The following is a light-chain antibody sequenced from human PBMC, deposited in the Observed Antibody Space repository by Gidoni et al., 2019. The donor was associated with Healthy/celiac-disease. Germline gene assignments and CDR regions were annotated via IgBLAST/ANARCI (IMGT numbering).Light chain of an antibody. V-gene: IGKV1-39*01. CDR3: QQSYSTPLT. CDR1: QSISSY. Sequence: DIQMTQAPSSRSASVGDRVTITCRASQSISSYLNWYQQKPGKAPKLLIYAASSLQSGVPSRFSGSGSGTDFTLTISSLQPEDFATYYCQQSYSTPLTFXPXTKVDIK. J-gene: IGKJ3*01. CDR2: AAS.